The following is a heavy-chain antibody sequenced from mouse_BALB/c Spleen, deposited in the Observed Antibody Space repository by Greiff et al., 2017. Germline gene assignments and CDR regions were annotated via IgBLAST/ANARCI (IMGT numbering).Heavy chain of an antibody. CDR3: ARGYEDAMDY. CDR2: ISTYYGDA. V-gene: IGHV1S137*01. J-gene: IGHJ4*01. D-gene: IGHD2-14*01. Sequence: VQVVESGAELVRPGVSVKISCKGSGYTFTDYAMHWVKQSHAKSLEWIGVISTYYGDASYNQKFKGKATMTVDKSSSTAYMELARLTSEDSAIYYCARGYEDAMDYWGQGTSVTVSS. CDR1: GYTFTDYA.